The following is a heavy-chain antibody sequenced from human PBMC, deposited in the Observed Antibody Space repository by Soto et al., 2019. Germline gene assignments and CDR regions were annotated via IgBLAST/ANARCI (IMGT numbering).Heavy chain of an antibody. CDR3: ARYNWNYAKAIFDY. CDR2: IYPGDSDT. J-gene: IGHJ4*02. CDR1: GYSFTSYW. Sequence: GEALKISCKGSGYSFTSYWIGWVRQVPGKGLEWMGIIYPGDSDTRYSPSFQGQVTISADKSISTAYLQWSSLKASDTAMYYCARYNWNYAKAIFDYWGQGTLVTVSS. V-gene: IGHV5-51*01. D-gene: IGHD1-7*01.